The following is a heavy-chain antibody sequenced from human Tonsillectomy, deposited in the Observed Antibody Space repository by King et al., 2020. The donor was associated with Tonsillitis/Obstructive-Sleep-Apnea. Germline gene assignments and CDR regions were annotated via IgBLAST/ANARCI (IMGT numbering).Heavy chain of an antibody. CDR3: ARRHSVTVVPFDY. J-gene: IGHJ4*02. CDR1: GGSFSYYY. D-gene: IGHD1-20*01. CDR2: INHSGRT. V-gene: IGHV4-34*01. Sequence: VQLQQWGAGLLKPSETLSLTCAVYGGSFSYYYWSWIRQPPGKGLEWIGEINHSGRTNYNPSLKSRATMSVDTAKNKFSLKLSSVTAADTAVYYCARRHSVTVVPFDYWGQGTLGTVSS.